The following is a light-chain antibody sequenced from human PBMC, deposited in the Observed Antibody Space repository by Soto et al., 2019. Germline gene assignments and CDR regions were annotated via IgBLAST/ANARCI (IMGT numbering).Light chain of an antibody. CDR1: QSAGNF. CDR2: YIS. J-gene: IGKJ5*01. Sequence: EIVITLAPATLSVSPGERASLSCRASQSAGNFLAWYQQKPGQAPRLLIYYISTRATGIPARFSGSGSGTEFTLTINSLQSEDSAVYYCQQHNQWPITFGQGTRLEIK. CDR3: QQHNQWPIT. V-gene: IGKV3D-15*01.